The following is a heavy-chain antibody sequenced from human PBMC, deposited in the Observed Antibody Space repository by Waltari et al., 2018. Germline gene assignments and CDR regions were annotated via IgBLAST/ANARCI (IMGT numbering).Heavy chain of an antibody. D-gene: IGHD3-10*01. V-gene: IGHV3-33*01. CDR2: LWSNGRA. Sequence: QEQLVESGGGVVRPGNPLRLACVTSGFPPLNFGFDWVRPTPGRGLEWVAGLWSNGRAFYADSVRGRFTMSRDTSRTRMFLQMNSLRDDDTAVYYCARDPGGSHHGLDVWGQGTPVIVSS. CDR1: GFPPLNFG. CDR3: ARDPGGSHHGLDV. J-gene: IGHJ6*02.